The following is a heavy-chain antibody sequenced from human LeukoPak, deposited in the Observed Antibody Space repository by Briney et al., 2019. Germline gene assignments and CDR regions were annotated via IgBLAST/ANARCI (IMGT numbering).Heavy chain of an antibody. V-gene: IGHV3-30-3*01. CDR3: ARDSRRIGERAGGAFDI. D-gene: IGHD3-3*01. J-gene: IGHJ3*02. Sequence: GGSLRLSCAASGFTFSSYAMHWVRQAPGKGLEWVAVISYDGSNKYYADSVKGRFTISRDNAKNSLYLQMNSLRAEDTAVYYCARDSRRIGERAGGAFDIWGQGTMVTVSS. CDR1: GFTFSSYA. CDR2: ISYDGSNK.